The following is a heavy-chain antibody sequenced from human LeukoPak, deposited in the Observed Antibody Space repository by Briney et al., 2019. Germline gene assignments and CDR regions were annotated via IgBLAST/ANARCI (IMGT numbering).Heavy chain of an antibody. Sequence: ASVKVSCKASGYTFITYYMHWVRQAPGQGLEWVGIISPSDGTTSYTQKFQGRITMTRDTSTSTVYMELSSLTSEDTAVYYCARGLGSGSYYGSWGQGTLVTVSS. J-gene: IGHJ5*02. CDR3: ARGLGSGSYYGS. V-gene: IGHV1-46*01. CDR2: ISPSDGTT. D-gene: IGHD3-10*01. CDR1: GYTFITYY.